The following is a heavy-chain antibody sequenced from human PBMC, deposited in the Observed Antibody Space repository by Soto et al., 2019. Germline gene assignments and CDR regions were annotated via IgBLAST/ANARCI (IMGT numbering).Heavy chain of an antibody. D-gene: IGHD2-15*01. J-gene: IGHJ3*02. CDR2: ISAYNGNT. V-gene: IGHV1-18*01. CDR1: GYTFTSYG. Sequence: ASVKVSCKASGYTFTSYGISWVRQAPGQGLEWMGWISAYNGNTNYAQKLQGRVTMTTDTSTSTAYMELRSLRSDDTAVYYCARVGRIVVVVDAKHPTQQDDAFDIWGQGTMVTVSS. CDR3: ARVGRIVVVVDAKHPTQQDDAFDI.